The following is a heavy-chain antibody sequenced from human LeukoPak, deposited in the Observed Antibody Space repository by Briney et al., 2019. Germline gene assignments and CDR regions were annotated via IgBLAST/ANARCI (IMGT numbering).Heavy chain of an antibody. CDR2: ISSSGSTI. Sequence: GGSLRLSCAASGFTFSSYEMNWVRQAPGKGLEWVSYISSSGSTIYYADSVKGRFTISRDNAKNSLYLQMNSLRAEDTAVYYCARGRYYDILTDDYISYYMDVWGQGTTVT. CDR3: ARGRYYDILTDDYISYYMDV. J-gene: IGHJ6*03. CDR1: GFTFSSYE. V-gene: IGHV3-48*03. D-gene: IGHD3-9*01.